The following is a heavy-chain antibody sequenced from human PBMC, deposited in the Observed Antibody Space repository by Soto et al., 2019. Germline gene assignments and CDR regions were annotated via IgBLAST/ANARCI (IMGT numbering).Heavy chain of an antibody. Sequence: ASVKVSCKASGYTFTSFDINWVRQATGQGLEWMGWMNPNSGNTGYAQKFQGRVTMTRNTSISTAYMELSSLRSEDTAVYYCARGLWYSSGSRFDPWGQGTLVTVSS. CDR3: ARGLWYSSGSRFDP. V-gene: IGHV1-8*01. CDR1: GYTFTSFD. D-gene: IGHD6-19*01. J-gene: IGHJ5*02. CDR2: MNPNSGNT.